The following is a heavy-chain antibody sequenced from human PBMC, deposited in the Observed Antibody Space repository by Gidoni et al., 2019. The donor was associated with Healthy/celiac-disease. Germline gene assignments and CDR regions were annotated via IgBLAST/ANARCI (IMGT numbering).Heavy chain of an antibody. J-gene: IGHJ4*02. CDR1: GSTVSNAW. V-gene: IGHV3-15*01. Sequence: EVQLVESGGGWVKRGGYRRLSCAAAGSTVSNAWMSWVRQAPGKGLEWVGRIKSITDGGATDYAAPVQGRFTISRDDSKNPLYLQMNSLKTEDTAVYYCTTEDNAPGTFDYWGQGTLVTVSS. D-gene: IGHD2-2*01. CDR3: TTEDNAPGTFDY. CDR2: IKSITDGGAT.